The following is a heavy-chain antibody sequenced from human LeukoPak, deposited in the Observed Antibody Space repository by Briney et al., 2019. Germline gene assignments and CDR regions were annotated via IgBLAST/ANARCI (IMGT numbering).Heavy chain of an antibody. CDR3: ARVDSSGYDFDY. V-gene: IGHV4-34*01. CDR2: INHSGST. J-gene: IGHJ4*02. D-gene: IGHD3-22*01. CDR1: GGSFSGYY. Sequence: PSETLSLTCAVYGGSFSGYYWSWIRQPPGKGLEWIGEINHSGSTNYNPSLKGRVTILVDTSKNQFSLKLSSVTAADTAVYYCARVDSSGYDFDYWGQGTLVTVSS.